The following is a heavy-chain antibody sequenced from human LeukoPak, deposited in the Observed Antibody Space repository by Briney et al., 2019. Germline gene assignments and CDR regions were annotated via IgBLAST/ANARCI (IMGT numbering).Heavy chain of an antibody. D-gene: IGHD6-13*01. J-gene: IGHJ6*03. CDR1: GFTFSSYA. CDR3: AKPGQQLVYMLKDYYYYYYMDV. CDR2: ISYDGSNK. V-gene: IGHV3-30-3*01. Sequence: GGSLRLSCAASGFTFSSYAMYWVRQAPGKGLEWVAVISYDGSNKYYADSVKGRFTISRDNSKNTLYLQMNSLRAEDTAVYYCAKPGQQLVYMLKDYYYYYYMDVWGKGTTVTVSS.